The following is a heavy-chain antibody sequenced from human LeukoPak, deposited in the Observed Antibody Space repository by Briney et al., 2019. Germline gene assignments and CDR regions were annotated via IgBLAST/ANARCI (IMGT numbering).Heavy chain of an antibody. CDR2: IHSSETT. CDR1: DDSLSTYY. V-gene: IGHV4-4*07. Sequence: SETLSLTCTVSDDSLSTYYWSWIRQPAGKGLEWIGHIHSSETTDYNPSLKSRVTMSIDTSKNQFSLKLSSVTAADTAVYYCARLGWLPRSYYYYMDVWGKGTTVTISS. J-gene: IGHJ6*03. D-gene: IGHD6-19*01. CDR3: ARLGWLPRSYYYYMDV.